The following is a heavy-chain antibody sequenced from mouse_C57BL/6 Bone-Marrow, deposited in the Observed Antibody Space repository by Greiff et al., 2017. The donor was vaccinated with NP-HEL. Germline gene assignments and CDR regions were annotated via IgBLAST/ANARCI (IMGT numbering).Heavy chain of an antibody. Sequence: EVKLVESGGGLVKPGGSLKLSCAASGFTFSSYAMSWVRQTPEKRLEWVATISDGGSYTYYPDNVKGRFTISRDNAKNNLYLQMSHLKSEDTAMYYCAHYYVSSYWYFDVWGTGTTVTVSS. V-gene: IGHV5-4*03. D-gene: IGHD1-1*01. CDR1: GFTFSSYA. CDR2: ISDGGSYT. CDR3: AHYYVSSYWYFDV. J-gene: IGHJ1*03.